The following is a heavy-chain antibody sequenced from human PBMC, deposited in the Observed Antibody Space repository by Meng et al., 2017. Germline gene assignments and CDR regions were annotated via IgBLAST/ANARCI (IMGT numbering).Heavy chain of an antibody. CDR2: IYSGGST. CDR1: GFTFSGSA. Sequence: VQLVESGGGLGQPGGSLKLSCAASGFTFSGSAMHWVRQAPGKGLEWVSVIYSGGSTYYADSVKGRFTISRDNSKNTLYLQMNSLRAEDTAVYYCARDRDGYNWFDPWGQGTLVTVSS. D-gene: IGHD5-24*01. CDR3: ARDRDGYNWFDP. V-gene: IGHV3-66*02. J-gene: IGHJ5*02.